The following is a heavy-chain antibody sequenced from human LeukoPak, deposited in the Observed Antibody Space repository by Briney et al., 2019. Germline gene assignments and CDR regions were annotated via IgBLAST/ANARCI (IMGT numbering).Heavy chain of an antibody. D-gene: IGHD3-3*02. V-gene: IGHV4-4*08. J-gene: IGHJ4*02. CDR3: APIKRGNIFGYFDF. CDR1: GASLNPHY. Sequence: SETLSLTRAFSGASLNPHYWSWIRQPPGKGVEWIGYMLNTVTTKANPLLKSRVTLSPDTSKNQFSLMPTSVTASSTGVCYFAPIKRGNIFGYFDFWGQGIPVTVSS. CDR2: MLNTVTT.